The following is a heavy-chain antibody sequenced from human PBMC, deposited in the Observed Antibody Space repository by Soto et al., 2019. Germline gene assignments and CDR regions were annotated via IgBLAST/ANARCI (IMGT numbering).Heavy chain of an antibody. V-gene: IGHV3-33*01. CDR1: GFTFSSYG. J-gene: IGHJ6*03. Sequence: GSLRLSCAASGFTFSSYGMHWVRQAPGKGLEWVAVIWYDGSNKYYADSVKGRFTISRDNSKNTLYLQMNSLRAEDTAVYYCARDGHRYCSSTSCYYYMDVWGKATTVTVSS. D-gene: IGHD2-2*01. CDR2: IWYDGSNK. CDR3: ARDGHRYCSSTSCYYYMDV.